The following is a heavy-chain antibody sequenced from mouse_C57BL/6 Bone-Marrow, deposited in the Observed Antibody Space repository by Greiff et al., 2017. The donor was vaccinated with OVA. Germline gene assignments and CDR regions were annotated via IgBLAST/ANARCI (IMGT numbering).Heavy chain of an antibody. CDR3: ASGYDGYYAWFDY. CDR2: INPNNGGT. CDR1: GYTFTDYY. J-gene: IGHJ3*01. V-gene: IGHV1-26*01. D-gene: IGHD2-3*01. Sequence: EVQLQQSGPELVKPGASVKISCKASGYTFTDYYMNWVKQSHGKSLEWIGDINPNNGGTSYNQKFKGKATLTVDKSSSTAYMELRSLTSADSAVYDCASGYDGYYAWFDYWGQGTLVTVSA.